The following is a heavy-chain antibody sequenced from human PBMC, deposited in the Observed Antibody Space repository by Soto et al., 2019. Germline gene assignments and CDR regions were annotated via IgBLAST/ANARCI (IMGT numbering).Heavy chain of an antibody. V-gene: IGHV4-61*01. CDR1: GGSVSSGSYY. CDR3: ARGPPLGY. Sequence: SETLSLTCTVSGGSVSSGSYYWSWIRQPPGKGLEWIGYIYYSGSTNYNPSLKSRVTISVDTSKNQFSLKLSSVTAADTAVYYCARGPPLGYWGQGTLVTVS. J-gene: IGHJ4*02. CDR2: IYYSGST.